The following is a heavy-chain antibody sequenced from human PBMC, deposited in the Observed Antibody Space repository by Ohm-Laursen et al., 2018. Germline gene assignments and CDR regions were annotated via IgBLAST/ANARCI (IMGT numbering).Heavy chain of an antibody. CDR3: ARNIAAYYFDS. J-gene: IGHJ4*02. V-gene: IGHV3-74*01. CDR2: ITSDGTST. CDR1: GFTLNSHW. Sequence: SLRLSCSASGFTLNSHWMHWVRQGPGEGLVWVSRITSDGTSTAYADSVRGRFTISRDTAKNTLYLQMNSLRAEDTAIYYCARNIAAYYFDSWGQGTLVTVSS. D-gene: IGHD5-12*01.